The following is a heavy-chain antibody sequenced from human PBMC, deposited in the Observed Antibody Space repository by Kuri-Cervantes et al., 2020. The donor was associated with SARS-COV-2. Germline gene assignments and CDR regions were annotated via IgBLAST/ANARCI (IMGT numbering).Heavy chain of an antibody. CDR1: GYTFTSYY. CDR3: AREDIVVVPAYYADAFDI. Sequence: ASVKVSCKASGYTFTSYYMHWVRQAPGQGLEWMGIINPSGGSTSYAQKFQGRVTMTRDTSTSTVYMELSSLRSEDTAVYYCAREDIVVVPAYYADAFDIWGQGTMVTVSS. V-gene: IGHV1-46*01. J-gene: IGHJ3*02. CDR2: INPSGGST. D-gene: IGHD2-2*01.